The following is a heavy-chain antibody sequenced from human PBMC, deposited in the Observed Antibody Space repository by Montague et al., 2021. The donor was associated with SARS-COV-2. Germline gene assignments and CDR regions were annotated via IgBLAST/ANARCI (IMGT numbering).Heavy chain of an antibody. Sequence: SLRLSCAASGFTFSGSAMHWVRQASGKGLEWISRIRSKANNFATAYAASVKGRFIISRDDSKNTAYLQMNSLKTEDTAIYYCSKQWNSGSSYWGQGTLVIVSS. V-gene: IGHV3-73*01. CDR3: SKQWNSGSSY. J-gene: IGHJ4*02. D-gene: IGHD3-10*01. CDR2: IRSKANNFAT. CDR1: GFTFSGSA.